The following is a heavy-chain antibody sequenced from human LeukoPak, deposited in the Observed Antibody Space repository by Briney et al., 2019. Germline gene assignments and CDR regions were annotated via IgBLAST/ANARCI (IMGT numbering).Heavy chain of an antibody. J-gene: IGHJ4*02. CDR3: ARDSKWNQPDY. D-gene: IGHD1-20*01. Sequence: GWSLRLSCAASVFTFSTYAMHWVRQAPGKRLEWVAVMSHDGRNKFYADSVNGRFTISRDNSKNTLYLQMSSLGAEDTAVCYCARDSKWNQPDYWGQGTLVTVCS. CDR1: VFTFSTYA. V-gene: IGHV3-30*04. CDR2: MSHDGRNK.